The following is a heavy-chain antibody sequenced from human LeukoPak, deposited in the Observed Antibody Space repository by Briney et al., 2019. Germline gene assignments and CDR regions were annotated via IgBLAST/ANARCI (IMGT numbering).Heavy chain of an antibody. V-gene: IGHV4-59*08. CDR1: GGSISSYY. CDR3: ASSSWYGKLDY. J-gene: IGHJ4*02. Sequence: PSETLSLTCTVSGGSISSYYWSWIRQPPGNGLEWIGYIYYSGSTNYNPSLKSRVTISVDTSKNQFSLKLSSVTAADTAVYYCASSSWYGKLDYWGQGTLVTVSS. D-gene: IGHD6-13*01. CDR2: IYYSGST.